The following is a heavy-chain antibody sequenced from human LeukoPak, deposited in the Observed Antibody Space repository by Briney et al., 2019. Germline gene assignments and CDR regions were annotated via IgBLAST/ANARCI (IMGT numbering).Heavy chain of an antibody. CDR2: INPNSGGT. CDR1: GYTFTSYY. CDR3: ARGPPYDILTGFSYYYMDV. Sequence: ASVKVSCKTSGYTFTSYYIHWLRQVPGQGFEWMGWINPNSGGTNYAQKFQGRVTMTRDTSISTAYMELSRLRSDDTAVYYCARGPPYDILTGFSYYYMDVWGKGTTVTASS. J-gene: IGHJ6*03. V-gene: IGHV1-2*02. D-gene: IGHD3-9*01.